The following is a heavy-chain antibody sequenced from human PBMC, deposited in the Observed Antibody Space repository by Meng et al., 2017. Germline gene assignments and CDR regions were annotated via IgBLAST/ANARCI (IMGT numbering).Heavy chain of an antibody. V-gene: IGHV1-69*06. CDR3: HSGWYQAGDDY. D-gene: IGHD6-19*01. Sequence: QVEVVRSGAEVKKHGSSVKVSCKASGGTCSSYGISWVRQAPGQGLEWMGGIIPIFGTANYAQKFQGRVTITADKSTSTAYMELSSLRSEDTAVYYCHSGWYQAGDDYWGQGTLVTVSS. J-gene: IGHJ4*02. CDR1: GGTCSSYG. CDR2: IIPIFGTA.